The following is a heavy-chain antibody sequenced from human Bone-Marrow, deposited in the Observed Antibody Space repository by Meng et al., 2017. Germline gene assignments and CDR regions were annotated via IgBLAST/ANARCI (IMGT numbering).Heavy chain of an antibody. CDR2: INPKSGDT. D-gene: IGHD6-25*01. CDR1: GYNFPDYY. CDR3: ARDEDISAAGKLFGDY. Sequence: VQVVHAGAEGKNPGALVKVSCKPSGYNFPDYYIHWVRRAPGQGLEWMGRINPKSGDTHYAQKFQARVTMTGDTSISTAYMELSGLRSDDTAMYYCARDEDISAAGKLFGDYWGQGTLVTVSS. J-gene: IGHJ4*02. V-gene: IGHV1-2*06.